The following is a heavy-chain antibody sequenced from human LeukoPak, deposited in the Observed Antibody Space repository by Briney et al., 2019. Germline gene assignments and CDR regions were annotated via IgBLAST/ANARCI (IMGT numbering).Heavy chain of an antibody. CDR2: IYSGGST. J-gene: IGHJ4*02. V-gene: IGHV3-66*01. CDR1: GFTVSSNY. CDR3: ASLAVAGGGDY. D-gene: IGHD6-19*01. Sequence: GGSLRLSCAASGFTVSSNYMSWVRQAPGKGLEWVSVIYSGGSTYYADSVKGRFTISRDNSKNTLYLQMNGLRAEDTAVYYCASLAVAGGGDYWGQGTLVTVSS.